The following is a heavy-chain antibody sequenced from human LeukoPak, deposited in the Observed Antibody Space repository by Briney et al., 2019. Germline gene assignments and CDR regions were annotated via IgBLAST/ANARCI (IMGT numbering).Heavy chain of an antibody. D-gene: IGHD6-6*01. V-gene: IGHV4-30-2*01. Sequence: SQTLSLTCTVSGGSISSGGYYWSWIRQPPGKGLEWIGEINHSGSTNYNPSLKSRVTISVDTSKNQFSLKLSSVTAADTAVYYCARGRRQLVRVWFDPWGQGTLVTVSS. CDR1: GGSISSGGYY. J-gene: IGHJ5*02. CDR2: INHSGST. CDR3: ARGRRQLVRVWFDP.